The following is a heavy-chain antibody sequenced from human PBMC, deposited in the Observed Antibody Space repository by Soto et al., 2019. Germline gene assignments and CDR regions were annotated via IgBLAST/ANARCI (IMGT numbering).Heavy chain of an antibody. CDR1: GGSISSGGYY. CDR3: ARGSRGDSSSSVLWRRIDHHYFDY. J-gene: IGHJ4*02. Sequence: SETLSLTCTVSGGSISSGGYYWSWIRQHPGKGLEWIGYIYYSGSTNYNPSLKSRVTISVDTSKNQFSLKLSSVTAADTAVYYCARGSRGDSSSSVLWRRIDHHYFDYWGQGTLVTVSS. CDR2: IYYSGST. D-gene: IGHD6-6*01. V-gene: IGHV4-31*03.